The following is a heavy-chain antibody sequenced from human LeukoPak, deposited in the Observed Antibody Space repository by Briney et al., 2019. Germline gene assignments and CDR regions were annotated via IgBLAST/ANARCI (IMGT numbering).Heavy chain of an antibody. CDR2: INAYNGNT. Sequence: ASVKVSCKASGYTFTSYGISWVRQAPGQGLEWMGWINAYNGNTNYAQKLQGRVTMTTDTSISTAYMELRSLRSDDTAVYYCARDEGIVVVPAAMCYWGQETLVTVSS. CDR1: GYTFTSYG. V-gene: IGHV1-18*04. J-gene: IGHJ4*02. D-gene: IGHD2-2*01. CDR3: ARDEGIVVVPAAMCY.